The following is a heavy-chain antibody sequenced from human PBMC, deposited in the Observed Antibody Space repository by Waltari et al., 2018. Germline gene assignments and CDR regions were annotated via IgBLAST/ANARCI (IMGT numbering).Heavy chain of an antibody. CDR2: INYSGST. Sequence: QVQLQQWGAGLLKPSETLSLTCAVYGGSFSGYYWSWIRQSPGKGLEWIGEINYSGSTNYNPSLKSRVTISIDTSKTQFSLGLTSVTGADTAVYYCAGTPVGVTFLYFDYWGQGTLVTVSS. CDR3: AGTPVGVTFLYFDY. J-gene: IGHJ4*02. V-gene: IGHV4-34*01. D-gene: IGHD1-26*01. CDR1: GGSFSGYY.